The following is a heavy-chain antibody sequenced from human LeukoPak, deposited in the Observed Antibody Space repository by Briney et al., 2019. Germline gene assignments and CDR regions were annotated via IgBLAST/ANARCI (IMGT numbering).Heavy chain of an antibody. J-gene: IGHJ4*02. CDR1: GGSISSSSYY. V-gene: IGHV4-39*01. CDR3: ARQQPEVDY. D-gene: IGHD1-14*01. Sequence: PSETLSPTCTVSGGSISSSSYYWGWIRQPPGKGLEWIGSIYYSGSTYYNPSLKSRVTISVDTSKNQFSLKLNSVAAADTAVYYCARQQPEVDYWGQGTLVTVSS. CDR2: IYYSGST.